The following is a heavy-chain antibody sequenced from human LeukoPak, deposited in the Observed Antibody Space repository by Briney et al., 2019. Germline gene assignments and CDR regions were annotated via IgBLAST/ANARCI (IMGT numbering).Heavy chain of an antibody. V-gene: IGHV4-59*08. J-gene: IGHJ4*02. CDR2: IYYSGST. D-gene: IGHD6-19*01. Sequence: PSGTLSLTCTVSGGSISSYYWSWIRQPPGKGLEWIGYIYYSGSTNYNPSLKSRVTISVDTSKNQFSLKLSSVTAADTAVYYCARHVAVAGAYGYWGQGTLVTVSS. CDR3: ARHVAVAGAYGY. CDR1: GGSISSYY.